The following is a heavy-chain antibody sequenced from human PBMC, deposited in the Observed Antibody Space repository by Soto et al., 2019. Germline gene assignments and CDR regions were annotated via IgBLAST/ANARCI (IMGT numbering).Heavy chain of an antibody. CDR2: IYPGDSDT. D-gene: IGHD4-17*01. CDR3: ARGGMATSDDYGGNSGRYYYYGMDV. V-gene: IGHV5-51*01. CDR1: GYSFTSYW. Sequence: GESLKISCKGSGYSFTSYWIGWVRQMPGKGLEWMGIIYPGDSDTRYSPSFQGQVTISADKSISTAYLQWSSLKASDTAMYYCARGGMATSDDYGGNSGRYYYYGMDVWGQGTTVTVSS. J-gene: IGHJ6*02.